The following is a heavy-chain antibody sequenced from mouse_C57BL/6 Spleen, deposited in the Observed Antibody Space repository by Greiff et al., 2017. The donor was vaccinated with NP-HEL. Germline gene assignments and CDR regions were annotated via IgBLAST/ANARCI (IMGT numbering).Heavy chain of an antibody. CDR2: ISYDGSN. J-gene: IGHJ2*01. V-gene: IGHV3-6*01. D-gene: IGHD4-1*01. CDR1: GYSITSGYY. CDR3: ARRGPNCDYFDY. Sequence: EVQLQQSGPGLVKPSQSLSLTCSVTGYSITSGYYWNWIRQFPGNKLEWMGYISYDGSNNYNQSLKNRISITRDTSKNPFFLKLNSVTTEDTATYDCARRGPNCDYFDYWGQGTTLTVSS.